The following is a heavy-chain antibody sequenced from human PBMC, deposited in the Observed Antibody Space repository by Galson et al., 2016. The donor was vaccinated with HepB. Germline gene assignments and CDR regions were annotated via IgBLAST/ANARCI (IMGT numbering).Heavy chain of an antibody. D-gene: IGHD3-10*01. V-gene: IGHV4-59*02. CDR3: AREGGASGNY. CDR2: ISYSGSA. Sequence: SETLSLTCNVSGASVSSSYWSWIRQPPGKGLEWIGYISYSGSADYNPSLRSRVTIAIDTSKNQFSLKVTSVTTADTAVYYCAREGGASGNYWGQGTLVTVPS. CDR1: GASVSSSY. J-gene: IGHJ4*02.